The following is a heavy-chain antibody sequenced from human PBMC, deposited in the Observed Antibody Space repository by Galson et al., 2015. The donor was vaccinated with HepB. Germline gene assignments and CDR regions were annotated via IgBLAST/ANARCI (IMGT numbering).Heavy chain of an antibody. CDR1: GGSFSSYH. J-gene: IGHJ6*02. V-gene: IGHV4-34*01. D-gene: IGHD3-22*01. CDR2: INRSGST. Sequence: ETLSLTCAVYGGSFSSYHWTWLRQPPGKGLEWIGEINRSGSTNYNPSLKSRVTISVDTSKNQFSLKMSSVTAADTAMYYCARIVVVPYYYYYHMDVWGPGTTVTVSS. CDR3: ARIVVVPYYYYYHMDV.